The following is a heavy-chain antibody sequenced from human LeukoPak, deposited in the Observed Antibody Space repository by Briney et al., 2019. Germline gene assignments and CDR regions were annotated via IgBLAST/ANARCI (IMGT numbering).Heavy chain of an antibody. J-gene: IGHJ4*02. Sequence: GGSLRLSCAASGFTFSSYAMSWVRQAPGKGLEWVSAIRGSGGSTYYADSVKGRFTISRDNSKNTLYLQMNSLRAEDTAVYYCAKSEMRYYDSSGPHWGQGTLVTVSS. D-gene: IGHD3-22*01. CDR1: GFTFSSYA. CDR3: AKSEMRYYDSSGPH. CDR2: IRGSGGST. V-gene: IGHV3-23*01.